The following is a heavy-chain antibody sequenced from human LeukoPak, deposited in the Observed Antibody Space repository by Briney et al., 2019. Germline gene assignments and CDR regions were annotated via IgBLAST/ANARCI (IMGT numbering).Heavy chain of an antibody. CDR2: IYYSGST. J-gene: IGHJ6*03. CDR3: ARGGSNYGIYYYYYMDV. Sequence: SETLSLTCTVSGGSISSYYWSWIRQPPGKGLEWIGYIYYSGSTNYNPSLKSRVTISVDTSKSQFSLKLSSVTAADTAVYYCARGGSNYGIYYYYYMDVWGKGTTVTVSS. CDR1: GGSISSYY. V-gene: IGHV4-59*01. D-gene: IGHD4-11*01.